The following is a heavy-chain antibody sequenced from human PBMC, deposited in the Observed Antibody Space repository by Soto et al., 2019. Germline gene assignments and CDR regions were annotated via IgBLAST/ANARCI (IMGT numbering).Heavy chain of an antibody. CDR3: SYGAHQYFDY. CDR2: IKSKAAGGTT. J-gene: IGHJ4*02. Sequence: GGSLRLSCVVSGLTLSDIWMNWVRQAPGKGLEWVGRIKSKAAGGTTDYAAPVKGRFSISRDDSTNTLFLHINSLRTEDTGVYYCSYGAHQYFDYRGQGALVTVSS. D-gene: IGHD4-17*01. V-gene: IGHV3-15*07. CDR1: GLTLSDIW.